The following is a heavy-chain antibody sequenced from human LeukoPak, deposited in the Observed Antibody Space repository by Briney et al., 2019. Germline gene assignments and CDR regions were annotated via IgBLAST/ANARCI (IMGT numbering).Heavy chain of an antibody. CDR3: ARDSRTPSSSWSNYYYYGMDV. CDR1: GYTFTSYG. J-gene: IGHJ6*02. CDR2: ISAYNGNT. D-gene: IGHD6-13*01. V-gene: IGHV1-18*01. Sequence: ASVKVSCKASGYTFTSYGISWVRQAPGRGLEWMGWISAYNGNTNYAQKLQGRVTMTTDTSTSTAYMELRSLRSDDTAVYYCARDSRTPSSSWSNYYYYGMDVWGQGTTVTVSS.